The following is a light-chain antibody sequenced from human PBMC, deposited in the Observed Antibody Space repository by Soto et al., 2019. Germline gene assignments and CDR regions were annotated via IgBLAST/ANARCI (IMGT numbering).Light chain of an antibody. CDR2: GAS. V-gene: IGKV3-15*01. J-gene: IGKJ1*01. CDR1: HSLSSN. CDR3: QQGTSPLT. Sequence: EIVMTLSPSTLSVSPGERATLSCSASHSLSSNLALYQQHPGQAPRLLICGASTRATGLPAWLSGSGCGTEFPITSSSVQPDDFAYYYRQQGTSPLTFGQGTKVDIK.